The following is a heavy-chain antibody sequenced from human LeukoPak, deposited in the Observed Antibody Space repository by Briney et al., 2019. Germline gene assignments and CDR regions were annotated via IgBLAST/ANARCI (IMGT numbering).Heavy chain of an antibody. CDR1: GGSISSGGYY. D-gene: IGHD3-10*01. Sequence: SETLSLTCTVSGGSISSGGYYWSWLRQHPGKGLEWIGYIYYRGGSTYYNPSLKSRVTISVDTSKNQFSLKLGSVTAADTAVYYCARVQGLSSRPFDYWGQGTLVTVSS. V-gene: IGHV4-31*03. CDR3: ARVQGLSSRPFDY. J-gene: IGHJ4*02. CDR2: IYYRGGST.